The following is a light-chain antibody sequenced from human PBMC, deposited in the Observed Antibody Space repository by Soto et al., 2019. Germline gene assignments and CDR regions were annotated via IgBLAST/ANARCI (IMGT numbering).Light chain of an antibody. CDR2: LGS. CDR3: VQALQSPPWT. CDR1: QSLLHSNGYNY. Sequence: DIVATQSPLTLPVTPGETASISCRSSQSLLHSNGYNYLDWYLQKPGQSPQLLIYLGSNRASGVPDRFSGSGSGTDFTLKISRVEAEDVGVYYCVQALQSPPWTFGQGTKVDIK. V-gene: IGKV2-28*01. J-gene: IGKJ1*01.